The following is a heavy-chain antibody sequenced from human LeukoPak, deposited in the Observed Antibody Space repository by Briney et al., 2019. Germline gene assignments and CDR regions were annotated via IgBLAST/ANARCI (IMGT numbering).Heavy chain of an antibody. Sequence: GGSLRLSCAASGFTFSSYSMNWVRQAPGKGLEWVSYISSSGNTIDYADSVKGRFTISRDNAKNSLYLQMVSLRAEDTAVYYCARLRGYSHGYGDYWGQETLVTVSS. CDR1: GFTFSSYS. CDR3: ARLRGYSHGYGDY. J-gene: IGHJ4*02. CDR2: ISSSGNTI. V-gene: IGHV3-48*04. D-gene: IGHD5-18*01.